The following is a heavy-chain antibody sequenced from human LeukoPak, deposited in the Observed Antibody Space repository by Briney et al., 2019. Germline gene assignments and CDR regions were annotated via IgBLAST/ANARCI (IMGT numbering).Heavy chain of an antibody. Sequence: SEILSLTCAGYGGSFSGYYWSWIRQHTGKGLEWIGEITHSGSTNYNPSIKSRVTISVDTSKNQFSLKLSSVTAADTAFFYRPKNAYDILTGYYRDYWGQGTLVTVSS. D-gene: IGHD3-9*01. CDR1: GGSFSGYY. CDR2: ITHSGST. CDR3: PKNAYDILTGYYRDY. V-gene: IGHV4-34*01. J-gene: IGHJ4*02.